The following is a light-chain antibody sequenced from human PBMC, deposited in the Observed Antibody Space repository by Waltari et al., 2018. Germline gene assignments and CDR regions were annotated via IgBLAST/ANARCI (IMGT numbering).Light chain of an antibody. J-gene: IGKJ4*01. Sequence: DIQMTQSPSTLSASVGDRVTITCRASESISNLLAWYQQKPGKAPKFLIYKVSRLEGGGPSRFSGSGSGTEFSLTINSLQPDDFATYFCQQYNSYPLTFGGGTKVEIK. CDR1: ESISNL. CDR2: KVS. V-gene: IGKV1-5*03. CDR3: QQYNSYPLT.